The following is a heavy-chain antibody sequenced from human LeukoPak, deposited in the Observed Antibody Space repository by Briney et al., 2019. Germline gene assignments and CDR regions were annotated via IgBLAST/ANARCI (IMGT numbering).Heavy chain of an antibody. D-gene: IGHD1-26*01. J-gene: IGHJ6*02. CDR3: VKDRGGSPFYGMDV. V-gene: IGHV3-23*01. CDR2: ISGSGGAGT. Sequence: PGGSLRLSCAASGFTFDDYAMHWVRQAPGKGLEWVSTISGSGGAGTYYADSVKGRFTVSRDNSRNTLYLPMNSLRAEDTAVYYCVKDRGGSPFYGMDVWGQGTTVTVSS. CDR1: GFTFDDYA.